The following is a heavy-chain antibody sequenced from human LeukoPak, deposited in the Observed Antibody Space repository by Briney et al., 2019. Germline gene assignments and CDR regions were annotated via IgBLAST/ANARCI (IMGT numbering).Heavy chain of an antibody. CDR3: ARVDTTDWHTVSGYYYMDV. CDR1: GGSISSSAYH. J-gene: IGHJ6*03. CDR2: IHIGGST. Sequence: SETLSLTCTVSGGSISSSAYHWGWIRQPPGKGLEWIGSIHIGGSTYYNPSLKSRVTISVDTSKNQFSLKLSSVTAADTAVYYCARVDTTDWHTVSGYYYMDVWGKGTTVTVSS. D-gene: IGHD3-16*01. V-gene: IGHV4-39*07.